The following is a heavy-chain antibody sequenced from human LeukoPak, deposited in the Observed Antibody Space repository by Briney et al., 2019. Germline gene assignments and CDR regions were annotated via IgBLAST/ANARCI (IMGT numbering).Heavy chain of an antibody. D-gene: IGHD2-15*01. CDR2: IWYDGSNK. CDR3: AKANVVAAMADWFDP. J-gene: IGHJ5*02. CDR1: GFTFSSYG. Sequence: GRSLRLSCAASGFTFSSYGMHWVRQAPGKGLEWVALIWYDGSNKYYADSVKGRLTISRDNSKNTLYLQMNSLRAEDTAVYYCAKANVVAAMADWFDPWGQGTLVTVSS. V-gene: IGHV3-33*06.